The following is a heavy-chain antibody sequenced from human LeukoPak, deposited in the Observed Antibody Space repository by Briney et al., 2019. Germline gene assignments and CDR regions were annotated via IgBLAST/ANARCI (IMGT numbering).Heavy chain of an antibody. D-gene: IGHD5-18*01. CDR1: GYTFTSYA. CDR2: INAGNGNT. CDR3: ARDPRGYSYGYWFDP. J-gene: IGHJ5*02. V-gene: IGHV1-3*01. Sequence: ASVKVSCKASGYTFTSYAMHWVRQAPGQRLEWMGWINAGNGNTKYSQKFQGRVTITGDTSASTAYMELSSLRSEDTAVYYCARDPRGYSYGYWFDPWGQGTLVTVSS.